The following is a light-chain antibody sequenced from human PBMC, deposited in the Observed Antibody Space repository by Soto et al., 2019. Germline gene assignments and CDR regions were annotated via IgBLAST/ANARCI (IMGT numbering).Light chain of an antibody. CDR2: DVN. CDR3: TSWTTSPTMI. J-gene: IGLJ2*01. Sequence: QSALTQPACVSGSPGQSITISCTGTSSDIGAYNFVSWYQQHPGKAPKLMLYDVNIRPSGVSNRFSGSKSGNTASLTISGLEAEDEADYYCTSWTTSPTMIFGGGTKLTVL. CDR1: SSDIGAYNF. V-gene: IGLV2-14*03.